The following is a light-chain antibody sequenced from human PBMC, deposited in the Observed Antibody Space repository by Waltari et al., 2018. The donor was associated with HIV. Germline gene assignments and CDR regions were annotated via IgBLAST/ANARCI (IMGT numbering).Light chain of an antibody. CDR3: QQYFATPPT. CDR2: WAA. V-gene: IGKV4-1*01. J-gene: IGKJ4*01. CDR1: RTILYTSNNQNY. Sequence: DIVMTQSPDSLAVSLGERATIKCKSSRTILYTSNNQNYLAWYQQKPGQPPKLLIYWAATRQPGVPDRFSGSGSGTDVTLTISSLQAEDVAVYACQQYFATPPTFGGGTKVEIK.